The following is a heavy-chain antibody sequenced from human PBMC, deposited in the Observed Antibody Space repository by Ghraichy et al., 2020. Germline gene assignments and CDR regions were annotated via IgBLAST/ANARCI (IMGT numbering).Heavy chain of an antibody. CDR1: GFTFSNYG. J-gene: IGHJ4*02. CDR3: AKDGYCSKHRCALGGGYFDH. D-gene: IGHD2-2*03. Sequence: GGSLRLSCAVSGFTFSNYGMHWVRQAPGKGLEWMAVISDDGNNELYADSVKGRFTISRDNSKNTLYLQMDSLRAEDTAVYYCAKDGYCSKHRCALGGGYFDHWGQGTLVTVSS. CDR2: ISDDGNNE. V-gene: IGHV3-30*18.